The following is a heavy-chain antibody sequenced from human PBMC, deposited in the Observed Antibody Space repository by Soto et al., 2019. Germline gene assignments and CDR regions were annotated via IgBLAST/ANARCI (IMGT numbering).Heavy chain of an antibody. CDR2: ISYDGSNK. D-gene: IGHD3-3*01. J-gene: IGHJ6*02. V-gene: IGHV3-30*18. Sequence: HPGGSLRLSXAASGFTFSSYGMHWVRQAPGKGLEWVAVISYDGSNKYYADSVKGRFTISRDNSKNTLYLQMNSLRAEDTAVYYCAKMGSDFWSGYGDYYYYGMDVWGQGTTVTVSS. CDR3: AKMGSDFWSGYGDYYYYGMDV. CDR1: GFTFSSYG.